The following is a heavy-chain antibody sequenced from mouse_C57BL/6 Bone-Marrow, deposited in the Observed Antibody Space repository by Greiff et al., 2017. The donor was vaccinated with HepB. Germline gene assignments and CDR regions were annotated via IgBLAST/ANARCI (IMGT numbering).Heavy chain of an antibody. CDR3: ARQGIYDGYEMDY. Sequence: QVQLKQSGAELVKPGASVKISCKASGYAFSSYWMNWVKQRPGKGLEWIGQIYPGDGDTNYNGKFKGKATLTADKSSSTAYMQLSSLTSEDSAVYFCARQGIYDGYEMDYWGQGTSVTVSS. V-gene: IGHV1-80*01. CDR1: GYAFSSYW. D-gene: IGHD2-3*01. CDR2: IYPGDGDT. J-gene: IGHJ4*01.